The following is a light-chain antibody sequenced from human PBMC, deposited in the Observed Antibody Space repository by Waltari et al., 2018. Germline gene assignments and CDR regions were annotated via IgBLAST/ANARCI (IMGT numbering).Light chain of an antibody. CDR1: QTVSSN. CDR2: GAS. Sequence: ETELTQSPATLSVSPGERVTLSCRASQTVSSNLAWSQQKPGQVPRLIVYGASIRATGMPARVSGSGSGTQFTLTINSLQSEDFAVYYCQQYNNWPPWTFGQGTKVEIK. V-gene: IGKV3-15*01. J-gene: IGKJ1*01. CDR3: QQYNNWPPWT.